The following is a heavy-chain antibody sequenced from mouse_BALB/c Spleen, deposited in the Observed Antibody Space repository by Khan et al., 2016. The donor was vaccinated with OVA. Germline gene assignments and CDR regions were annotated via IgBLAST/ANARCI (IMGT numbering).Heavy chain of an antibody. CDR1: GFSLTTYG. Sequence: QVQLQQSGPGLVAPSQSLSITCTVSGFSLTTYGVYWVRQPPGKGMEWLVVLWSDGSTNYNSVLKSRLSISKDNSKSHVFLQMNSLQTDDTAMYYCARWFEGYSSRYAMDYWGQGTTVTVSS. CDR3: ARWFEGYSSRYAMDY. J-gene: IGHJ4*01. D-gene: IGHD2-3*01. V-gene: IGHV2-6*02. CDR2: LWSDGST.